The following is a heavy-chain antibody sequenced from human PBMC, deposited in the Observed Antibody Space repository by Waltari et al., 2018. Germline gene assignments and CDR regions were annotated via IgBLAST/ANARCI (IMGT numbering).Heavy chain of an antibody. V-gene: IGHV3-30-3*01. Sequence: QVQLVESGGGVVQPGRALRLSCAASGFTLSSYGMHWVREAPGKGLEWVAVISYDGSNKYYADSVKGRFTISRDNSKNTLYLQMNSLRAEDTAVYYCARSDYDILSWVDYWGQGTLVTVSS. J-gene: IGHJ4*02. CDR2: ISYDGSNK. D-gene: IGHD3-9*01. CDR1: GFTLSSYG. CDR3: ARSDYDILSWVDY.